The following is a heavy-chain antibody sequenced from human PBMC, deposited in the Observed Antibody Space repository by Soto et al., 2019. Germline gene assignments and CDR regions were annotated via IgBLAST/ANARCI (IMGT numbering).Heavy chain of an antibody. V-gene: IGHV5-51*01. Sequence: PGESLKISCKGSGYSFTSYWIGWVRQMPGKGLEWMGIIYPGDSDTGYSPSFQGQVTISADKSLSTAYLQWSSLKASDTAMYYCARRKRYYYGSGSYYIHYYYYGMDVWGQGTTVTVSS. CDR2: IYPGDSDT. J-gene: IGHJ6*02. D-gene: IGHD3-10*01. CDR3: ARRKRYYYGSGSYYIHYYYYGMDV. CDR1: GYSFTSYW.